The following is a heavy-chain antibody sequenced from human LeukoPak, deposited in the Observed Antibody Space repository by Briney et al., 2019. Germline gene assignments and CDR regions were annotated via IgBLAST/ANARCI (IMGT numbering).Heavy chain of an antibody. Sequence: SETLSLTCTVSGGSISSYYWTWIRQPPGEGLEWMGYIYYSGSTNYNPSLKTRVNISVDKSQNQFSLKLRTVTAADTAVYYCARGPRGLGSKDWGQGTLVTVSS. CDR3: ARGPRGLGSKD. V-gene: IGHV4-59*01. D-gene: IGHD3-10*01. J-gene: IGHJ4*02. CDR1: GGSISSYY. CDR2: IYYSGST.